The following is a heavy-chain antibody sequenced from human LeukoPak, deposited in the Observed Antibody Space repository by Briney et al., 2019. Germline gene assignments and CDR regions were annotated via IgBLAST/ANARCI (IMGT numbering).Heavy chain of an antibody. CDR1: GVTFSSYW. J-gene: IGHJ4*02. CDR2: IKQDGSEK. D-gene: IGHD3-22*01. CDR3: ARAVGYYDSSPVY. V-gene: IGHV3-7*01. Sequence: GGSLRLSCAASGVTFSSYWMSWVRQAPGKGPEWVANIKQDGSEKYYVDSVKGRFTISRDNAKNSLYLQMNSLRAEDTAVYYCARAVGYYDSSPVYWGQGTLVTVSS.